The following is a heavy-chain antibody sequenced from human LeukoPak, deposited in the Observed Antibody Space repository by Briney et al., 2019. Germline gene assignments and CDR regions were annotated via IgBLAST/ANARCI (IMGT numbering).Heavy chain of an antibody. CDR1: GGSISSSSYY. V-gene: IGHV4-30-2*01. Sequence: PSETLSLTCTVSGGSISSSSYYWGWIRQPPGKGLEWIGYIYHSGSTYYNPSLKSRVTISVDRSKNQFSLKLSSVTAADTAVYYCARRTPMTTVTTWRYYGMDVWGQGTTVTVSS. CDR3: ARRTPMTTVTTWRYYGMDV. CDR2: IYHSGST. J-gene: IGHJ6*02. D-gene: IGHD4-17*01.